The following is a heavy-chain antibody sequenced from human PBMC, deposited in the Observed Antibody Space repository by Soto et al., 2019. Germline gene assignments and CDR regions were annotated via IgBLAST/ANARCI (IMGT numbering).Heavy chain of an antibody. D-gene: IGHD6-19*01. J-gene: IGHJ4*02. CDR1: GGSFSGYY. V-gene: IGHV4-34*01. CDR2: INHSGST. CDR3: ARRIAVAGTWNY. Sequence: SETLSLTCAVYGGSFSGYYWSWIRQPPGKGLEWIGEINHSGSTNYNPSLKSRVTISVDTSKNQFSLKLSSVTAADTAVYYCARRIAVAGTWNYWGQGTLVTVSS.